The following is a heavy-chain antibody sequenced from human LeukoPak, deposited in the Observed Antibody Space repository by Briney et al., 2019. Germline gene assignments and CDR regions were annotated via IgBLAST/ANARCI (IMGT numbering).Heavy chain of an antibody. V-gene: IGHV3-48*01. Sequence: GGSLRLSCAAPGFTFSSYSMNWVRQAPGKGLEWVSYISSSSSTIYYADSVKGRFTISRDNAKNSLYLQMNSLRAEDTAVYYCAKVGYCSSTSCLGNWFDPWGQGTLVTVSS. D-gene: IGHD2-2*01. J-gene: IGHJ5*02. CDR2: ISSSSSTI. CDR1: GFTFSSYS. CDR3: AKVGYCSSTSCLGNWFDP.